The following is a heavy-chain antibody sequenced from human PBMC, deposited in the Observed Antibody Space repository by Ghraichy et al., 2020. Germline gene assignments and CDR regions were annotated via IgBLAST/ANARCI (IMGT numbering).Heavy chain of an antibody. V-gene: IGHV3-72*01. Sequence: GGSLRLSCAASGFTFSDRYMDWVRQAPGKGLEWVGRIRNRAHSYTTEYAASVKGRFTISRDDSKNSLYLQMNSLKTEDTAVYYWARRHGDFYSLDDWGQGTLVTVSS. CDR2: IRNRAHSYTT. CDR3: ARRHGDFYSLDD. D-gene: IGHD4-17*01. CDR1: GFTFSDRY. J-gene: IGHJ4*02.